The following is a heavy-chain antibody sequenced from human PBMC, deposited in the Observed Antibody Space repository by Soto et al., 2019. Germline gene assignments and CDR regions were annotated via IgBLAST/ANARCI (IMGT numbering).Heavy chain of an antibody. CDR1: GYTFTSYA. D-gene: IGHD3-22*01. CDR3: ASHPYYYDSSGYYYESDYYYGMDV. CDR2: INAGNGNT. V-gene: IGHV1-3*01. J-gene: IGHJ6*02. Sequence: GASVKVSCKASGYTFTSYAMHWVRQAPGQRLERMGWINAGNGNTKYSQKFQGRVTITRDTSASTAYMELSSLRSEDTTVYYCASHPYYYDSSGYYYESDYYYGMDVWGQGTTVTVSS.